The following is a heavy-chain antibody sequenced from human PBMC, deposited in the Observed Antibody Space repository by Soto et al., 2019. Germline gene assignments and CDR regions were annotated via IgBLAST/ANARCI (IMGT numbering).Heavy chain of an antibody. V-gene: IGHV3-23*01. J-gene: IGHJ4*02. CDR1: GFTFSSYA. CDR2: ISGSSGST. D-gene: IGHD3-22*01. CDR3: AKGSGSMSRVYFDY. Sequence: SLRLSCAASGFTFSSYAMNWVRQAPGKGLEWVSVISGSSGSTYYADSVKGRFTISRDNSKNTLYLQMNSLRAEDTAVYYCAKGSGSMSRVYFDYWGQGTLVTVSS.